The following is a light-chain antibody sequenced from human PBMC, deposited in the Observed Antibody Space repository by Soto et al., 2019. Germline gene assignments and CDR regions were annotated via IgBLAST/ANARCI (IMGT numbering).Light chain of an antibody. V-gene: IGKV3-11*01. Sequence: EVVLTQSPDTLSLSPGGSATLSCRASQSVSSYLAWYQQRTGQALRLLIYDVSKRATGIPARFSGSWSRTDFTLTITSLEPEDFAIYFCHQRSNWPLTFGGGTKLEIK. CDR1: QSVSSY. CDR2: DVS. J-gene: IGKJ4*01. CDR3: HQRSNWPLT.